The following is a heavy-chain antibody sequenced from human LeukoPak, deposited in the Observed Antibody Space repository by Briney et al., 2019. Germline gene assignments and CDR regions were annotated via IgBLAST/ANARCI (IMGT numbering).Heavy chain of an antibody. D-gene: IGHD5-12*01. Sequence: PGGSLRLSXAASGFTVNSNYMSWVRQGPGKGLEWVSVIYSGGSTYYADSVKGRFTISRDNSKNTLYLQMNSLRAEDTAVYYCARDPRGYERAFDIWGQGTMVTVSS. V-gene: IGHV3-53*01. J-gene: IGHJ3*02. CDR3: ARDPRGYERAFDI. CDR2: IYSGGST. CDR1: GFTVNSNY.